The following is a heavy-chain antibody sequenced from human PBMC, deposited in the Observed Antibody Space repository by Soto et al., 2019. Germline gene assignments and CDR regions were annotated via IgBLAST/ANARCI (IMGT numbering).Heavy chain of an antibody. J-gene: IGHJ4*02. CDR2: ISYDGSNK. Sequence: ESGGGVVQPGRSLRLSCAASGFTFSSYAMHWVRQAPGKGLEWVAVISYDGSNKYYADSVKGRFTISRDNSKNTLYLQMNSLRAEDTAVYYCARGYGITIFGVDIIPENALPYWGQGTLVTVSS. CDR1: GFTFSSYA. D-gene: IGHD3-3*01. CDR3: ARGYGITIFGVDIIPENALPY. V-gene: IGHV3-30-3*01.